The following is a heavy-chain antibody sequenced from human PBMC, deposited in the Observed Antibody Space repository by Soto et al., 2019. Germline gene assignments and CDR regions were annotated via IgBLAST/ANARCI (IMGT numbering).Heavy chain of an antibody. CDR3: ARDPLTTVTTGGGYYYYGMDV. Sequence: QVQLVQSGAEVKKPGASVKVSCKASGYTFTGYYMHWVRQAPGQGLEWMGWINPNSGGTNYAQKFQGWVTMTRDTSISTAYMELSRLRSDDTAVYYCARDPLTTVTTGGGYYYYGMDVWGQGTTVTVSS. J-gene: IGHJ6*02. V-gene: IGHV1-2*04. CDR1: GYTFTGYY. CDR2: INPNSGGT. D-gene: IGHD4-4*01.